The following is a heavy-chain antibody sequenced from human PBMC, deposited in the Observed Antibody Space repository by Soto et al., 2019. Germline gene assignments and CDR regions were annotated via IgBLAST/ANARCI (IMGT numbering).Heavy chain of an antibody. CDR2: ISAFNGST. CDR1: GHTFKTYD. Sequence: VQAVQTGAEVKKPGASVKVSCEACGHTFKTYDIYWVRHAPGQGLAWMGRISAFNGSTEYAQSLQGTVTTTPDTSTSTAHMELRSLTSDDTAVYYCAGGRRYCSIDVCNLTRQGDVWGQGTTVTVSS. J-gene: IGHJ6*02. CDR3: AGGRRYCSIDVCNLTRQGDV. V-gene: IGHV1-18*01. D-gene: IGHD2-8*01.